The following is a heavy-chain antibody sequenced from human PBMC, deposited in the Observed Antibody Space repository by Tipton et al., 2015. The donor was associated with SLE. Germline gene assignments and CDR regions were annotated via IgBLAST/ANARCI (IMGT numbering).Heavy chain of an antibody. Sequence: LRLSCTVSGDSITSYYWTWIRQPPGKGLEWIGYISYSGRTNHTPPVRSRVSISLDTAKNQFSLKVKSVTTADTAEYYCARMRGGYNAHHWGQGILVTVSS. V-gene: IGHV4-59*01. CDR3: ARMRGGYNAHH. CDR2: ISYSGRT. D-gene: IGHD5-24*01. J-gene: IGHJ5*02. CDR1: GDSITSYY.